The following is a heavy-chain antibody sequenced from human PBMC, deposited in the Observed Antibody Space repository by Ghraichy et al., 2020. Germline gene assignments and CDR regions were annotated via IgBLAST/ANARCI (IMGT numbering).Heavy chain of an antibody. V-gene: IGHV3-7*01. D-gene: IGHD6-19*01. Sequence: GSLRLSCAASGFIFSGYWMSWVRQSPGKGPEWVANIKKDGSEKYYVDSVKGRFTISRDNAKNSLYLQMNSLRAEDTAVYYCARDLGGGWYFDYWGQGALVTVSS. J-gene: IGHJ4*02. CDR3: ARDLGGGWYFDY. CDR2: IKKDGSEK. CDR1: GFIFSGYW.